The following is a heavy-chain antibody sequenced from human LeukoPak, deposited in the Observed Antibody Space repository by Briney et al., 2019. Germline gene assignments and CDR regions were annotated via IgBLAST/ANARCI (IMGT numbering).Heavy chain of an antibody. V-gene: IGHV1-69*01. CDR2: IIPIFGTA. J-gene: IGHJ6*02. D-gene: IGHD2-15*01. CDR3: ASLTSARGYSPNYYYYYGMDV. CDR1: GGTFSSYA. Sequence: SVKVSCKASGGTFSSYAISWVRQAPRQGLEWMGGIIPIFGTANYAQKFQSRVTITADESKSTAYMELSSLRSEDTAVYYCASLTSARGYSPNYYYYYGMDVWGQGTTVTVSS.